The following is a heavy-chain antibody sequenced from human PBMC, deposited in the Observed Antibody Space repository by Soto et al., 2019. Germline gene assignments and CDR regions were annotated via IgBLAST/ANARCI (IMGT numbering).Heavy chain of an antibody. D-gene: IGHD6-19*01. CDR2: IIDSGGTT. J-gene: IGHJ4*02. V-gene: IGHV3-23*01. CDR1: GFTFSNYA. Sequence: EVQLLESGGGLVQPGGSLRLSCAASGFTFSNYAMSWVHQAPGKGLEWVSTIIDSGGTTYYGDSVKGRFTISRDNSKNTLFLQMNSLRAEDTAVYYCAKTPHSGWYSVYFDYWGQGTLVTVSS. CDR3: AKTPHSGWYSVYFDY.